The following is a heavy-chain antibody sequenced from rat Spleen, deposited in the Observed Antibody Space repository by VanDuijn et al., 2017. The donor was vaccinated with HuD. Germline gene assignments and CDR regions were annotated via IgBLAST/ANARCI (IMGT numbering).Heavy chain of an antibody. CDR1: GFTFGNYD. V-gene: IGHV5S13*01. CDR3: ARPHSSLYVMDA. Sequence: EVQLVESGGGLVQPGRSLKLSCAASGFTFGNYDMAWVRQAPTKGLEWVAAISPSGDSTYYRDSVKGRFTVSRDNAQNTLYLQMDSLRSEDTATYYCARPHSSLYVMDAWGQGASVTVSS. CDR2: ISPSGDST. J-gene: IGHJ4*01. D-gene: IGHD1-2*01.